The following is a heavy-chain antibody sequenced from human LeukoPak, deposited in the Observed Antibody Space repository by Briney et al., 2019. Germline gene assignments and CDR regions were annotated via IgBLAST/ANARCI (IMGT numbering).Heavy chain of an antibody. CDR3: ARDGGLVSFDY. V-gene: IGHV3-33*01. D-gene: IGHD3-3*01. Sequence: PGGSLRLSCAASGFTFSSYGMHWVRQAPGKGLEWVAVIWYDGSNKYYADSVKGRFTISRDNSKNTLYLQMNSLRAEDTAVYYCARDGGLVSFDYWGQGTLVTVSS. CDR1: GFTFSSYG. J-gene: IGHJ4*02. CDR2: IWYDGSNK.